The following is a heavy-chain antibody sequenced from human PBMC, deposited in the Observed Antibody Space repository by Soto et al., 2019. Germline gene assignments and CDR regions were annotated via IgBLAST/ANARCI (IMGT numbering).Heavy chain of an antibody. V-gene: IGHV4-34*01. Sequence: SETLSLTCAVYGGSFSGYYWSWIRQPPGKGLEWLGEINHSGSTNYNPSLKSRVTISVDTSKHQFSLKLSSVTAADTALYYCARGRPDGGWYVGRGYYYGMDVWGQGTTVTASS. J-gene: IGHJ6*02. CDR2: INHSGST. D-gene: IGHD6-19*01. CDR3: ARGRPDGGWYVGRGYYYGMDV. CDR1: GGSFSGYY.